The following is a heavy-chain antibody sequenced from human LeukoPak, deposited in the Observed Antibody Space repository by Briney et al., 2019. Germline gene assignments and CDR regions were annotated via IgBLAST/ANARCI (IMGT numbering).Heavy chain of an antibody. CDR3: ARGRPAHYFDS. CDR2: ICSGGYT. D-gene: IGHD6-6*01. J-gene: IGHJ4*02. V-gene: IGHV3-66*01. Sequence: PGGSLRLSCAASGFTVSSTYLTWVRQAPGKGLEWLSVICSGGYTYYADSVKGRFFISRDISENMVYLQMNSLSVEDTAVYFCARGRPAHYFDSWGPGTLVTVS. CDR1: GFTVSSTY.